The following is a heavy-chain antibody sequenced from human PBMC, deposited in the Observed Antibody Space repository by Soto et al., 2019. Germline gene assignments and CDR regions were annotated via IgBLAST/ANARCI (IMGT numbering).Heavy chain of an antibody. Sequence: GGSLRLSCAASGFTSSSYGMHWVRQAPGKGLEWVAVIWYDGSNKYYADSVKGRFTISRDNSKNTLYLQMNSLRAEDTAVYYCARERISMVRGVIDELYYYYYGMDVWGQGTTVTVSS. CDR3: ARERISMVRGVIDELYYYYYGMDV. CDR2: IWYDGSNK. D-gene: IGHD3-10*01. CDR1: GFTSSSYG. J-gene: IGHJ6*02. V-gene: IGHV3-33*01.